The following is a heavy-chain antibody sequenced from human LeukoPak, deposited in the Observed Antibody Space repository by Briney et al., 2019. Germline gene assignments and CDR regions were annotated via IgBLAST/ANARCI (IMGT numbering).Heavy chain of an antibody. J-gene: IGHJ4*02. V-gene: IGHV3-30-3*01. Sequence: GGSLRLSCAASGFTFSSYAMHWVRQAPGKGLEWVAVISYDGSNKYYADSVRGRFTISRDNSKNTLYLQMNSLRAEDTAIYYWGGEGGGLTVAGRRGIDYWGQGSLVIVSS. CDR3: GGEGGGLTVAGRRGIDY. CDR1: GFTFSSYA. D-gene: IGHD6-19*01. CDR2: ISYDGSNK.